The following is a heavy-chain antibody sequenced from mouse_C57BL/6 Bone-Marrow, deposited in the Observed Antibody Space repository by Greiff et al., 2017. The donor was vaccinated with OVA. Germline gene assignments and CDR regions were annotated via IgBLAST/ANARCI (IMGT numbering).Heavy chain of an antibody. Sequence: EVQVVESEGGLVQPGSSMKLSCTASGFTFSDYYMAWVRQVPEKGLEWVANINYDGSSTYYLDSLKSRFIISRDNAKNILYLQMSSLKSEDTATYYCARVPLYYDYDGVYFDYWGQGTTLTVSS. CDR3: ARVPLYYDYDGVYFDY. V-gene: IGHV5-16*01. CDR2: INYDGSST. J-gene: IGHJ2*01. D-gene: IGHD2-4*01. CDR1: GFTFSDYY.